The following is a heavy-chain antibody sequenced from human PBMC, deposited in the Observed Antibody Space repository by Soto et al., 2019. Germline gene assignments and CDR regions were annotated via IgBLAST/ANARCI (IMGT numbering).Heavy chain of an antibody. CDR2: INAGGGNT. D-gene: IGHD5-12*01. V-gene: IGHV1-46*01. CDR1: GYIFTNYY. CDR3: ARGHGYSGYDLDF. Sequence: ASVKVSCKASGYIFTNYYIHWVRQAPGQGLEWMGTINAGGGNTTYAQKFQGRVTMTTDTSTSTAYMELRSLRSDDTAVYYCARGHGYSGYDLDFWGQGTLVTVSS. J-gene: IGHJ4*02.